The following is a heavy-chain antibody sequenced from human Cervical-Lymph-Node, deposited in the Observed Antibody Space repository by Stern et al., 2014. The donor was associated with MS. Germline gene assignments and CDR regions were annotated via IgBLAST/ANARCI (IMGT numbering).Heavy chain of an antibody. CDR2: ISGSGGST. CDR3: AKVDIYGDYFDY. J-gene: IGHJ4*02. CDR1: GFTFSSHA. D-gene: IGHD4-17*01. Sequence: EVQLVESGGGLVQPGGSLRLSCGASGFTFSSHALSWVRQAPGKGLEWVSEISGSGGSTYYADSVKGRFTISRDNSKNTLYLQMNSLRAEDTAVYYCAKVDIYGDYFDYWGQGTLVTVSS. V-gene: IGHV3-23*04.